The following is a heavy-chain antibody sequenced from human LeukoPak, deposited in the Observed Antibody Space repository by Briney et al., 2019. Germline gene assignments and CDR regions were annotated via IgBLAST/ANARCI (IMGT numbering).Heavy chain of an antibody. J-gene: IGHJ5*02. D-gene: IGHD1-20*01. CDR3: ARSAGITGTRDWFDP. V-gene: IGHV4-59*08. Sequence: KPSETLSLTCTVSGGSISSYYWSWIRQPPGKGLEWIGDIYYSGSTNYNPSLKSRVTISVDTSKNQFSLKLSSVTAADTAVYYCARSAGITGTRDWFDPWGQGTLVTVSS. CDR1: GGSISSYY. CDR2: IYYSGST.